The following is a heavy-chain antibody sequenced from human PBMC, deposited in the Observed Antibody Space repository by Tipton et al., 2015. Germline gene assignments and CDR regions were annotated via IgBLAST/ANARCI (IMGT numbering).Heavy chain of an antibody. D-gene: IGHD4-17*01. CDR3: AAANDYGDSLFEY. V-gene: IGHV3-53*05. Sequence: SLRLSCAASGFTVSSKYMSWVRQAPGKGLEWVSIIYSGGSTYYPDSVKGRFTISRDNAKSSLYLQINSLRPEDTALYYCAAANDYGDSLFEYWGQGTLVTVSS. J-gene: IGHJ4*02. CDR2: IYSGGST. CDR1: GFTVSSKY.